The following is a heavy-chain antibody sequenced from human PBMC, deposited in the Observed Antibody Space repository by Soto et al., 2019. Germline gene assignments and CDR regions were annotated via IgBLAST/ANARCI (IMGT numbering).Heavy chain of an antibody. CDR2: IRYDGSNI. CDR1: GYIFSGYG. D-gene: IGHD1-7*01. CDR3: ARDGIGGTIFRGYFDY. V-gene: IGHV3-33*01. J-gene: IGHJ4*02. Sequence: QAQLVESGGGVVQPGRSLRLSCAVSGYIFSGYGMHWVRQAPGKGLEWVAVIRYDGSNIYYADSVKGRFTISRDNSKNMLYLQMNSLGAEDTAVYYCARDGIGGTIFRGYFDYWGQGTLVTVSS.